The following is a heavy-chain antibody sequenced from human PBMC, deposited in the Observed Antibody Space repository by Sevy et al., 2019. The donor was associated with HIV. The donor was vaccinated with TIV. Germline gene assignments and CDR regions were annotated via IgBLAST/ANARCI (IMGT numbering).Heavy chain of an antibody. Sequence: ASVKVSCKASGGTFSSYSISWVRQAPGQGLEWMGGIIPIFGTANYAQKFQGRVTITADESTSTAYMELSSRRSEDTAMYYCARALSRGLELRRGRAFDIWGQGTMVTVSS. V-gene: IGHV1-69*13. CDR3: ARALSRGLELRRGRAFDI. CDR2: IIPIFGTA. CDR1: GGTFSSYS. J-gene: IGHJ3*02. D-gene: IGHD1-7*01.